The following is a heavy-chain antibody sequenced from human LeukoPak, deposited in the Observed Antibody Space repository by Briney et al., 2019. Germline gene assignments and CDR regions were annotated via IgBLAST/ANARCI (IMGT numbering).Heavy chain of an antibody. J-gene: IGHJ6*03. CDR1: GGSISSYY. CDR2: IYYSGST. CDR3: ARYSNYGDYYYYYMDV. D-gene: IGHD4-11*01. Sequence: SETLSLTCTVSGGSISSYYWSWIRQPPGKGPEWIGYIYYSGSTNYNPSLKSRVTISVDTSKNQFSLKLSSVTAADTAVYYCARYSNYGDYYYYYMDVWGKGTTVTVSS. V-gene: IGHV4-59*01.